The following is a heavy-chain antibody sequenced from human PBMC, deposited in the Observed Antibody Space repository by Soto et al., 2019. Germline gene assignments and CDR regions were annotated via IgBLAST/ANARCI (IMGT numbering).Heavy chain of an antibody. CDR1: GDSITSSSYY. V-gene: IGHV4-31*03. CDR2: IHYSGNT. Sequence: SETLSLTCTVSGDSITSSSYYWIWIRQHPGKGLEWIGYIHYSGNTRYTPSLESRLTISVDTSKTQFSLMLSSLTAADTAVYFCPRARVPYSSTWYRYDYYGMDIWGQGTTVTVSS. D-gene: IGHD6-13*01. CDR3: PRARVPYSSTWYRYDYYGMDI. J-gene: IGHJ6*02.